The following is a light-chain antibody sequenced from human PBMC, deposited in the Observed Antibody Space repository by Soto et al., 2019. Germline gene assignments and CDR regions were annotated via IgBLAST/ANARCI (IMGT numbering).Light chain of an antibody. CDR2: DAS. V-gene: IGKV3D-11*01. Sequence: ETLFTQSPCTLSLSTGEGATLSCRASRGVSANYLAWYQQKPGQAPRLLIYDASNRATGIPARFSGSGSGTDFTLTISSLEPEDFAVYYCQQRSNWPTFGQGTKVDI. CDR1: RGVSANY. CDR3: QQRSNWPT. J-gene: IGKJ1*01.